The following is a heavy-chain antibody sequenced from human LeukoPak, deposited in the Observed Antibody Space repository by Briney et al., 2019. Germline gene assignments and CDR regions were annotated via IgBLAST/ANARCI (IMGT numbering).Heavy chain of an antibody. Sequence: SETLSLTCTVSGGSISSSSYYWGWIRQPPGKGLEWIGSSYYSGSTYYNPSLKSRVTISVDTSKNQFSLKLSSVTAADTAVYYCASEGLLEWLSYWGQGTLVTVSS. V-gene: IGHV4-39*07. CDR2: SYYSGST. D-gene: IGHD3-3*01. CDR3: ASEGLLEWLSY. J-gene: IGHJ4*02. CDR1: GGSISSSSYY.